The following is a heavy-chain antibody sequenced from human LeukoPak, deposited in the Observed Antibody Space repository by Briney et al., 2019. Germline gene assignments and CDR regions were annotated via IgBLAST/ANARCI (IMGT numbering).Heavy chain of an antibody. CDR2: INPNSGGT. CDR3: ARGYDSSGYYPG. V-gene: IGHV1-2*02. D-gene: IGHD3-22*01. J-gene: IGHJ4*02. Sequence: ASVKVSCKASGYTFTGYCMHWVRQAPGQGLEWMGWINPNSGGTNYAQKFQGRVTMTRDTSISTAYMELSRLRSDDTAVYYCARGYDSSGYYPGWGQGTLVTVSS. CDR1: GYTFTGYC.